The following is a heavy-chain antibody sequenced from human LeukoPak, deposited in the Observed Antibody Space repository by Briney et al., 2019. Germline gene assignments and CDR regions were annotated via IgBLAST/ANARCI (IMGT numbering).Heavy chain of an antibody. J-gene: IGHJ6*02. Sequence: GGSLRLSCAASGFTFSSYSMNWVRQAPGKGLEWVSSISSSSSYIYYADSVKGRFTISRDNAKNSLYLQMNSLRAEDTAVYYCARTPEPATRYCSSTSCYTPNYYYYGMDVWGQGTTVTVSS. CDR1: GFTFSSYS. CDR2: ISSSSSYI. V-gene: IGHV3-21*04. D-gene: IGHD2-2*02. CDR3: ARTPEPATRYCSSTSCYTPNYYYYGMDV.